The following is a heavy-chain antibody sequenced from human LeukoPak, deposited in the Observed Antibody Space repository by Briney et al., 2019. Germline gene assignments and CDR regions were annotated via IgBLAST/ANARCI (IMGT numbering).Heavy chain of an antibody. CDR1: GYTFTAYY. Sequence: ASVKVSCKASGYTFTAYYMHWLRQAPRQRLEWMGRINPNSGGTNYAQKFQGRVTMTRDTSISTAYMELSRLTSGDTAVYYCAREENCSGGSCYYYWGQGTLVTVSS. J-gene: IGHJ4*02. CDR3: AREENCSGGSCYYY. CDR2: INPNSGGT. V-gene: IGHV1-2*06. D-gene: IGHD2-15*01.